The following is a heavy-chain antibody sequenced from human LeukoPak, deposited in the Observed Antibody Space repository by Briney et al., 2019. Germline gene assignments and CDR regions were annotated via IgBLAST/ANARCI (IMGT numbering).Heavy chain of an antibody. CDR2: INHSGST. J-gene: IGHJ6*02. CDR1: GGSFSGYY. Sequence: SETLSLTCAVYGGSFSGYYWSWIRQPPGKGLEWIGEINHSGSTNYNPSLKSRVTISGDTSKNQFSLKLSSVTAADTAVYYCARSIVVVTARYYYYYGMDVWGQGTTVTVSS. D-gene: IGHD2-21*02. CDR3: ARSIVVVTARYYYYYGMDV. V-gene: IGHV4-34*01.